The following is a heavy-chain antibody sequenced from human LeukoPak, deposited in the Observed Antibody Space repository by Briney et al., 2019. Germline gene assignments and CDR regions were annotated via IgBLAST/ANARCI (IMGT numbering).Heavy chain of an antibody. D-gene: IGHD3-16*02. Sequence: SDTLSLNCTVSGGPITEATYYWGWIRQSPRRGLEWIASIHYSGSTYHYNPSLKSRVTISVDTSKKQFYLTLSSVSATDTAVYYCARALRSNSYYRYYFDYWGQGSLVTVSS. CDR3: ARALRSNSYYRYYFDY. CDR2: IHYSGST. CDR1: GGPITEATYY. V-gene: IGHV4-39*01. J-gene: IGHJ4*02.